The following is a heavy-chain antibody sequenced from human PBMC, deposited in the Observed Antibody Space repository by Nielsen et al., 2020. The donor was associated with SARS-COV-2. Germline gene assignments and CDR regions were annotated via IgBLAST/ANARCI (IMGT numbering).Heavy chain of an antibody. CDR3: AREVIRHFDN. CDR1: GFTFSSYA. Sequence: GESLKISCAASGFTFSSYAMHWVRQAPGKGLEWVAVISYAGSNKYYADSVKGRFTISRDNPRNSLYLYMDSLRAEDMAVYYCAREVIRHFDNWGQGVLVTVSS. V-gene: IGHV3-30-3*01. J-gene: IGHJ4*02. CDR2: ISYAGSNK.